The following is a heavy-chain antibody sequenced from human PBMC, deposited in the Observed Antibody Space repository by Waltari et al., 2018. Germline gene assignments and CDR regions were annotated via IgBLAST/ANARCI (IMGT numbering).Heavy chain of an antibody. CDR3: AKDGTTSNNYYGMDV. Sequence: EVQLVESGGGLVQPGRSLRLSCAASGFTFDDYAMPWVRQAPGKGLEWVSGINRNSTTIAYADSVKGRFTISRDNAKNSLYLQMNSLRAEDAAFYYCAKDGTTSNNYYGMDVWGQGTTVTVSS. CDR1: GFTFDDYA. J-gene: IGHJ6*02. CDR2: INRNSTTI. V-gene: IGHV3-9*01.